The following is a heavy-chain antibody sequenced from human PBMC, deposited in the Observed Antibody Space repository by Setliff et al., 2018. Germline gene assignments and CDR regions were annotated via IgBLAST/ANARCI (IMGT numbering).Heavy chain of an antibody. CDR3: AREQWLDPPGYYYMDV. D-gene: IGHD6-19*01. Sequence: PSETLSLTCTVSGGSISSYYWSWIRQPAGKGLEWIGHIYIGGSANYNPSLKSRVTTSIDTSKNLFSLKLNSVTAADMAVYYCAREQWLDPPGYYYMDVWAKGTTVTVSS. CDR1: GGSISSYY. CDR2: IYIGGSA. J-gene: IGHJ6*03. V-gene: IGHV4-4*07.